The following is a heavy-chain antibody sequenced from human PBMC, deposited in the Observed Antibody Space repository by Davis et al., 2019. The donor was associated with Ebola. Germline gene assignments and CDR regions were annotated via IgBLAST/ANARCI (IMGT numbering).Heavy chain of an antibody. V-gene: IGHV1-2*02. CDR1: GYTFTAYY. J-gene: IGHJ3*02. D-gene: IGHD1-1*01. Sequence: ASVKVSCKASGYTFTAYYMHWIRQAPGQGLEWMGWINPNTGGTNYAQKFQGRVTMTRDTSTSTVYMELSSLRSEDTAVYYCASEKWNADAFDIWGQGTMVTVSS. CDR2: INPNTGGT. CDR3: ASEKWNADAFDI.